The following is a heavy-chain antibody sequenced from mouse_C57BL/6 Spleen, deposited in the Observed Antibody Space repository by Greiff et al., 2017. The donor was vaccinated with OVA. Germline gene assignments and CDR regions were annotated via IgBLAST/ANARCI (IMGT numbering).Heavy chain of an antibody. CDR1: GFNIKNTY. D-gene: IGHD1-1*01. CDR2: IDPANGNT. V-gene: IGHV14-3*01. CDR3: ARALRSSWYFDV. Sequence: EVQLQQSVAELVRPGASVKLSCTASGFNIKNTYMQWVKQRPEQGLEWIGRIDPANGNTKYAPKFQGKATITADTSSNTAYLQLSSLTSEDTAIYYCARALRSSWYFDVWGTGTTVTVSS. J-gene: IGHJ1*03.